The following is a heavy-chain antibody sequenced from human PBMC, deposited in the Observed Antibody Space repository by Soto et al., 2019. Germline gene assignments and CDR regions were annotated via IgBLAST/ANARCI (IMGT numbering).Heavy chain of an antibody. D-gene: IGHD1-7*01. CDR2: IYYSGST. CDR1: GGSISSYY. CDR3: ARKSSNYAYYYYYGMDV. V-gene: IGHV4-59*01. J-gene: IGHJ6*02. Sequence: SETLSLTCAVSGGSISSYYWRWIRQPPGKGLEWIGYIYYSGSTNYNPSLKSRVTISVDTSKNQFSLKLSSVTAADTAVYYCARKSSNYAYYYYYGMDVWGQGTTVTVS.